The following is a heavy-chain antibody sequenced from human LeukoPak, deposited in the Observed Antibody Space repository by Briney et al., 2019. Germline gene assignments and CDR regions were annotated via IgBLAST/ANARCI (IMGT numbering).Heavy chain of an antibody. Sequence: GGSLRLSCAASGFNVSSNYMSWVRQAPGKGLEWVSVIYSGGSTYYADSVKGRFTISRDNSKNTLYLQMNSLRAEDTAVYYCAREGTTVTTEDAFDIWGQGTMVTVSS. CDR2: IYSGGST. V-gene: IGHV3-53*01. D-gene: IGHD4-17*01. J-gene: IGHJ3*02. CDR1: GFNVSSNY. CDR3: AREGTTVTTEDAFDI.